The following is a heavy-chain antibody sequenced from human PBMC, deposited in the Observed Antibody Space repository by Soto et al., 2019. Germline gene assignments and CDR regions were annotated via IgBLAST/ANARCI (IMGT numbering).Heavy chain of an antibody. V-gene: IGHV3-30*18. CDR2: ISFDGSNK. D-gene: IGHD5-12*01. CDR1: GFTFSTFG. CDR3: AKGVGDGYNSYFDF. Sequence: QVQLVESGGGVVQPGRSLRLSCAASGFTFSTFGMHWVRQAPGKGLEWVAVISFDGSNKFYPNSVKGRFTISRDNSKNSVDLQMNCLTAEDTALYYCAKGVGDGYNSYFDFWGQGTLVTVSS. J-gene: IGHJ4*02.